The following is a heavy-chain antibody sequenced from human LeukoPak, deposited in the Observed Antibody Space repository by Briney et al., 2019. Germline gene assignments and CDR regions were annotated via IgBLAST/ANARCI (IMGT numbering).Heavy chain of an antibody. CDR1: GFTFTSYW. V-gene: IGHV3-74*01. CDR3: ARGRYYGMDA. CDR2: VNSDGSST. Sequence: GGSLRLSCAASGFTFTSYWMHWVRQAPGKGLVWVSRVNSDGSSTTYADSVKGRFTISRDNAKNTLYLQMNSLRAEDTAVYYCARGRYYGMDAWGQGTTVTVSS. J-gene: IGHJ6*02.